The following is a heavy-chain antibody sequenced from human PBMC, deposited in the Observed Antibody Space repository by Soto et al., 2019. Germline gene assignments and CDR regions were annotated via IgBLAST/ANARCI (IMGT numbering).Heavy chain of an antibody. V-gene: IGHV5-51*01. CDR3: ARLSVTMVRVLYGMDV. Sequence: PGESLKISCKGSGYSFTSYWIGWVRQMPGKGLGWMGIIYPGDSDTRYSPSFQGQVTISADKSISTAYLQWSSLKASDTAMYHCARLSVTMVRVLYGMDVWGQGTTVTVSS. D-gene: IGHD3-10*01. CDR2: IYPGDSDT. CDR1: GYSFTSYW. J-gene: IGHJ6*02.